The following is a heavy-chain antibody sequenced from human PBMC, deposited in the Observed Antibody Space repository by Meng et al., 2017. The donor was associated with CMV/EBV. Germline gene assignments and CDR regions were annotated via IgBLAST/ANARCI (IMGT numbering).Heavy chain of an antibody. CDR2: IIPILGIA. D-gene: IGHD1-1*01. CDR1: GGTFSSYT. V-gene: IGHV1-69*04. CDR3: AREPGRRAFDI. Sequence: SVKVSCKASGGTFSSYTISWVRQAPGQGLEWMGRIIPILGIANYAQKFRGRVTITVDKSTSTAYMELSSLRSEDTAVYYCAREPGRRAFDIWGQGTMVTVSS. J-gene: IGHJ3*02.